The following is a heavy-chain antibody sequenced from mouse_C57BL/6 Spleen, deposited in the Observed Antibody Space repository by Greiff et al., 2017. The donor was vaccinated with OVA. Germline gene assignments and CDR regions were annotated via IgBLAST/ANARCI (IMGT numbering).Heavy chain of an antibody. CDR1: GYTFTSYW. Sequence: VQLQQPGAELVRPGSSVKLSCKASGYTFTSYWMHWVKQRPIQGLEWIGNIDPSDSETNYNQKFKDKATLTVDKSSSTAYMQLSSLTSEDSAVYYCARSDYYRSNYGYFDVWGTGTTVTVSS. D-gene: IGHD1-1*01. V-gene: IGHV1-52*01. J-gene: IGHJ1*03. CDR2: IDPSDSET. CDR3: ARSDYYRSNYGYFDV.